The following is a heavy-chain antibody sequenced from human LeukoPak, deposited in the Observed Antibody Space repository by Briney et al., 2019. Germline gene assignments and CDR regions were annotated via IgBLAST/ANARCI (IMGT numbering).Heavy chain of an antibody. CDR1: GYTFTIYY. D-gene: IGHD1-1*01. CDR2: INPSGGST. Sequence: ASVKVSCKASGYTFTIYYIHWVRQAPRQGLEWMGIINPSGGSTSYAQKFQDRVTMTRDTSTSIAYMELSSLRSEDTAVYYCATTTYNWNDVFDYWGQGTLVTVSS. CDR3: ATTTYNWNDVFDY. V-gene: IGHV1-46*01. J-gene: IGHJ4*02.